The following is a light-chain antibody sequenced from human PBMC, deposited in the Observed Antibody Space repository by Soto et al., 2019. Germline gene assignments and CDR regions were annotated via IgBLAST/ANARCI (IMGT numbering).Light chain of an antibody. CDR3: SSYTSSNYV. CDR2: EDS. V-gene: IGLV2-14*01. CDR1: SSDVGGYNY. Sequence: QSVLTQPASVSGSPGQSITISCTGTSSDVGGYNYVSWYQQHPGKAPKLMIYEDSNRPSGVSNRFSGSKSGNTASLTISGLQAEDEADYYCSSYTSSNYVFGTGTKLTVL. J-gene: IGLJ1*01.